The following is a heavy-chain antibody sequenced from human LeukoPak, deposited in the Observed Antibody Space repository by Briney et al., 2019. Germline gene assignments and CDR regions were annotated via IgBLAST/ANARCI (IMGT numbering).Heavy chain of an antibody. J-gene: IGHJ4*02. CDR3: ARAYTNGDYLDY. D-gene: IGHD4-17*01. CDR1: GFTFSRYS. CDR2: IRDSSRHI. Sequence: GSLRLSCAASGFTFSRYSVNWVRQAPGKGLEWVSGIRDSSRHIYYADSVKGRVTISRDNAKSSASLQMNSLRVDDTAVYYCARAYTNGDYLDYWGQGTLVTVSS. V-gene: IGHV3-21*01.